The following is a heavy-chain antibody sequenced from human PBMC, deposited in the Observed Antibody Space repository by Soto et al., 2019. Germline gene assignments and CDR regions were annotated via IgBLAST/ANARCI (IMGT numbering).Heavy chain of an antibody. CDR1: GGSISSYY. Sequence: SETLSLTCTVSGGSISSYYWSWIRQPPGKGLEWIGYIYYSGSTNYNPSLKSRVTISVDTSKNQFSLKLSSVTAADTAVYYCARELAVAGTVDYWGQGTLVTVSS. CDR2: IYYSGST. D-gene: IGHD6-19*01. J-gene: IGHJ4*02. CDR3: ARELAVAGTVDY. V-gene: IGHV4-59*01.